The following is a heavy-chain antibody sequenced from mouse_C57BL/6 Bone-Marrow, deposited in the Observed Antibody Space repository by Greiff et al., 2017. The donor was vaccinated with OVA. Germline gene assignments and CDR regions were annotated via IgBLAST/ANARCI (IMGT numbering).Heavy chain of an antibody. CDR2: INPNYGTI. CDR1: GYSFTDYN. D-gene: IGHD1-1*01. J-gene: IGHJ1*03. CDR3: AFYSGSSYRYFDI. V-gene: IGHV1-39*01. Sequence: EVQLQESGPELVKPGASVKISCKASGYSFTDYNMNWVKQSNGKSLEWIGVINPNYGTISYNQKFKGKATLTVDQSSSTAYMQLNSLTSEDSAVYYYAFYSGSSYRYFDIWGTGTTVTVSS.